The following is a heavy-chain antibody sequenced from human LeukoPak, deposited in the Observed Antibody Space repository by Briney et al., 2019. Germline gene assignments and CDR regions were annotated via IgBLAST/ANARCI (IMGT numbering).Heavy chain of an antibody. V-gene: IGHV4-39*07. J-gene: IGHJ4*02. CDR1: GGSISSSSYY. D-gene: IGHD3-22*01. CDR3: ARGRISLSYYDSSGYYYDY. CDR2: NYYSGST. Sequence: PSETLSLTCTVSGGSISSSSYYWDWIRQPPGKGLEWIGSNYYSGSTYYNPSLKSRVTISVDTSKNQFSLKLSSVTAADTAVYYCARGRISLSYYDSSGYYYDYWGQGTLVTVSS.